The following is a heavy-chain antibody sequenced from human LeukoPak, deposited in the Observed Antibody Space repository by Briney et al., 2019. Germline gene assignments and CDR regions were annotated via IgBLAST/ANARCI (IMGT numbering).Heavy chain of an antibody. J-gene: IGHJ6*03. V-gene: IGHV4-34*01. D-gene: IGHD3-16*02. CDR3: ARGYRKYVWGSYLLTDYYYMDV. CDR2: INHSGST. CDR1: GGSISSYY. Sequence: SETLSLTCTVSGGSISSYYWSWIRQPPGKGLEWIGEINHSGSTNYNPSLKSRVTISVDTSKNQFSLKLSSVTAADTAVYYCARGYRKYVWGSYLLTDYYYMDVWGKGTTVTVSS.